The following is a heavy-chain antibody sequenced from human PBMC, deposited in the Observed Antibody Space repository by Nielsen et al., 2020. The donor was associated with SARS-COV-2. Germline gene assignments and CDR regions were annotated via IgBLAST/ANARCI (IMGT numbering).Heavy chain of an antibody. Sequence: GESLKISCAASGFTFSSYGMHWVRQAPGKGLEWVAVIWYDGSNKYYADSVKGRFTISRDNSKNTLYLQMNSLRAEDTAVYYCARDRARRGSGYDYWGQGTLVTVSS. CDR1: GFTFSSYG. CDR2: IWYDGSNK. J-gene: IGHJ4*02. D-gene: IGHD3-22*01. V-gene: IGHV3-33*01. CDR3: ARDRARRGSGYDY.